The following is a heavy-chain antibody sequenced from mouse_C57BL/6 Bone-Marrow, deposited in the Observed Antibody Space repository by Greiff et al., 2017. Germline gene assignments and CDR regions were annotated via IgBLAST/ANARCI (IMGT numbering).Heavy chain of an antibody. CDR1: GFTFSSYA. J-gene: IGHJ4*01. D-gene: IGHD1-1*01. Sequence: EVKLVESGGGLVKPGGSLKLSCAASGFTFSSYAMSWVRQTPEKRLEWVATISDGGSYTYYPDNVKGRFTISRDNAKNNLYLQMSHLTSEDTAMYYCASYSSGYYYAMDYWGQGTSVTVSS. CDR2: ISDGGSYT. CDR3: ASYSSGYYYAMDY. V-gene: IGHV5-4*03.